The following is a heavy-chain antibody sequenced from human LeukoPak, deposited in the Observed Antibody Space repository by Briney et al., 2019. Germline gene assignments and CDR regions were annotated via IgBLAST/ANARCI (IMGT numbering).Heavy chain of an antibody. D-gene: IGHD3-22*01. CDR3: ARGVRTMIGESSSGTFDY. CDR2: INHSGST. V-gene: IGHV4-34*01. Sequence: SETLSLTCAVYGGSFSVYYWSWIRQPPGKGLEWIGEINHSGSTNYNPFLKSRVTISVDTSKNQFSLKLSSVTAADTAVYYCARGVRTMIGESSSGTFDYWGQGTLVTVSS. J-gene: IGHJ4*02. CDR1: GGSFSVYY.